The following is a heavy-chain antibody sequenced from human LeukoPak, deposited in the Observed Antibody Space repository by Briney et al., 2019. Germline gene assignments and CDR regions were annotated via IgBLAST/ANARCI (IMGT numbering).Heavy chain of an antibody. Sequence: GASVKVSCKASGGTFSSYAISWVRQAPGQGLEWMGRIIPILGIANYAQKFQGRVTMTRNTSISTAYMELSSLRSEDTAVYYCAREIGYCSSTSCYRRRYFDYWGQGTLVTVSS. CDR2: IIPILGIA. D-gene: IGHD2-2*02. CDR3: AREIGYCSSTSCYRRRYFDY. V-gene: IGHV1-69*04. CDR1: GGTFSSYA. J-gene: IGHJ4*02.